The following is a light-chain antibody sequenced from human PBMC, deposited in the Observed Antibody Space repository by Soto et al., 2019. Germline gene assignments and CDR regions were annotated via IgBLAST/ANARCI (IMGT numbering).Light chain of an antibody. Sequence: DIQMTQSHSTLSASVGDRVTITCRASQSISSWLAGYQQKPGKAPKLLIYDASIFESGVPSRFMGSGSGTEFTLTISSLQPDDFATYYCQQYNSYSPTFGQGTKVEIK. J-gene: IGKJ1*01. V-gene: IGKV1-5*01. CDR2: DAS. CDR1: QSISSW. CDR3: QQYNSYSPT.